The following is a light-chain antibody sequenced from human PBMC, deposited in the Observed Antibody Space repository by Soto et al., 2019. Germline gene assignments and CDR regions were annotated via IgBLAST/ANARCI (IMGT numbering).Light chain of an antibody. V-gene: IGLV2-14*03. CDR3: SSYTSTRTLV. J-gene: IGLJ2*01. CDR2: DLT. Sequence: QSALTQPASVSGSPGQSITISCTTPSSDVDDYNYISWYQQHPDKAPKVMIFDLTTRPSGVSDRFSGAMSGNTASLTISGLQAEDEADYYCSSYTSTRTLVFGGGTKLTVL. CDR1: SSDVDDYNY.